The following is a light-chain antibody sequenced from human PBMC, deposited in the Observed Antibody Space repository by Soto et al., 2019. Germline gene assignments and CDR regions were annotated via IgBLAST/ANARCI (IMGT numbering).Light chain of an antibody. CDR1: QNINTY. Sequence: DLQMTQSPYSLSAAVGDRVTIACRASQNINTYLNWYQQKPGKAPKLLIFDAASLQSGVPSRFSGGGSRTDFTLTITSLQPEDFATYYCLQDFNYPITFGQGTRLEIK. CDR2: DAA. V-gene: IGKV1-39*01. J-gene: IGKJ5*01. CDR3: LQDFNYPIT.